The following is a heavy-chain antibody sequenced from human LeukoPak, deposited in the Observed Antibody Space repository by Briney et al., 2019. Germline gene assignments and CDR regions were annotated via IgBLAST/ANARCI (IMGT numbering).Heavy chain of an antibody. V-gene: IGHV4-59*12. D-gene: IGHD6-13*01. CDR1: GGSISSYY. CDR2: IYYSGST. CDR3: ARVPPYSCSWYPSGGWFDP. J-gene: IGHJ5*02. Sequence: SETLSLTCTVSGGSISSYYWSWIRQPPVKGLEWIGYIYYSGSTNYNPSLKSRVTISVDTSKNQFSLKLSSVTAADTAVYYCARVPPYSCSWYPSGGWFDPWGQGTLVTASS.